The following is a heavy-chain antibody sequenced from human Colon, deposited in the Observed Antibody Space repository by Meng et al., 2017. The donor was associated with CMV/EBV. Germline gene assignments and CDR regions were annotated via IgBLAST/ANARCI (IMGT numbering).Heavy chain of an antibody. CDR2: ISSSSGRS. CDR3: ARDRNWIFDY. V-gene: IGHV3-23*01. Sequence: GESLKISCAASGFTFNAYAMSWVRQAPGKGLQWVAAISSSSGRSYYADSVKGRFTISRDNARNTLYLQMNSLRAEDTAVYYCARDRNWIFDYWGRGTLVTVSS. D-gene: IGHD1-1*01. CDR1: GFTFNAYA. J-gene: IGHJ4*02.